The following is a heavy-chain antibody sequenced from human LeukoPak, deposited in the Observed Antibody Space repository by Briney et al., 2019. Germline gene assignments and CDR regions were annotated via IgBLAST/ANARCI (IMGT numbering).Heavy chain of an antibody. Sequence: AGGSLRLSCAASAFTFSSYWMTWVRQAPGKGREWVANIKQDGSEKYYVDSVKGRFTISRDNAKNSLYLQMNSLRAEDTAMYYCARDGGNSGYDLFDYWGQGTLVTVSS. D-gene: IGHD5-12*01. CDR1: AFTFSSYW. V-gene: IGHV3-7*01. CDR2: IKQDGSEK. CDR3: ARDGGNSGYDLFDY. J-gene: IGHJ4*02.